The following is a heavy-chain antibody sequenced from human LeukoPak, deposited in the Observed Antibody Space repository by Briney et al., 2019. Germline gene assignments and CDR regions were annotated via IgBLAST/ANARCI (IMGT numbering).Heavy chain of an antibody. Sequence: SETLSLTCTVSGGSISSGDNSWSWIRQPPGKGLEWIGYIFYIGNTYYNPSLKSRVIISVDTSKNQFSLKLSSVTAADTAVYYCSRDSYTVVTPGSWLDPWGPGALVTVSS. CDR2: IFYIGNT. V-gene: IGHV4-30-4*01. J-gene: IGHJ5*02. CDR1: GGSISSGDNS. D-gene: IGHD4-23*01. CDR3: SRDSYTVVTPGSWLDP.